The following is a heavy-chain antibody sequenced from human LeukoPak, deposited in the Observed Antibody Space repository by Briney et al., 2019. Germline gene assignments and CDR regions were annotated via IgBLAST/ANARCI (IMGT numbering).Heavy chain of an antibody. CDR2: IYYSGST. CDR1: GGSISNYY. J-gene: IGHJ4*02. CDR3: ARDRRDYYDSSGYQYYFDY. D-gene: IGHD3-22*01. Sequence: SETLSLTCIVSGGSISNYYWSWIRQPPGKGLKWIGYIYYSGSTNYNPSLKSRVTISVDTSKNQFSLKLSSVTAADTAVYYCARDRRDYYDSSGYQYYFDYWGQGTLVTVSS. V-gene: IGHV4-59*01.